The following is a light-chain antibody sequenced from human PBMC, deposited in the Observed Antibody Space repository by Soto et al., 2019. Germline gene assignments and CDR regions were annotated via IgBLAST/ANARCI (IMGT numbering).Light chain of an antibody. CDR1: QIISSW. Sequence: DIQMTQSPSTLSEHVGHRVTITCRASQIISSWLAWYQQKPGQATKRLIYAASTLESGVTSRFSGTGSGTEFSLKINGLQPEDFATYFCLQHKNWKWTFGQGN. V-gene: IGKV1-5*01. CDR3: LQHKNWKWT. CDR2: AAS. J-gene: IGKJ1*01.